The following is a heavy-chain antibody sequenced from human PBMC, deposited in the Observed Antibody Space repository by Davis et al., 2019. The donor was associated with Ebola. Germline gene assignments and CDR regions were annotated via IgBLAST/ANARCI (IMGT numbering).Heavy chain of an antibody. D-gene: IGHD3-3*01. CDR1: GFTFSSYG. J-gene: IGHJ4*02. V-gene: IGHV3-30*03. CDR3: ARVLDYDFWSGPFDY. CDR2: ISYDGSNK. Sequence: GESLKISCAASGFTFSSYGMHWVRQAPGKGLEWVAVISYDGSNKYYADSVKGRFTISRDNAKNSLYLQMNSLRAEDTAVYYCARVLDYDFWSGPFDYWGQGTLVTVSS.